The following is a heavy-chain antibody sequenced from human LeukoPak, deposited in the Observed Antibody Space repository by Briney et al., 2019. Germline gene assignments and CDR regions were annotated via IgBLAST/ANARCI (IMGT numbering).Heavy chain of an antibody. D-gene: IGHD5-24*01. CDR3: ARDLSRDDYNEGSTTARDY. CDR1: GGSISRSDHY. CDR2: IYYNGIT. J-gene: IGHJ4*02. V-gene: IGHV4-30-4*01. Sequence: SETLSLTCTVSGGSISRSDHYWSWIRQPPGKGLEWIGNIYYNGITYYNPSLKSRVTMSVDTSQNQFSLKLSSVTAADTAVYYCARDLSRDDYNEGSTTARDYWGQGTLVTVSS.